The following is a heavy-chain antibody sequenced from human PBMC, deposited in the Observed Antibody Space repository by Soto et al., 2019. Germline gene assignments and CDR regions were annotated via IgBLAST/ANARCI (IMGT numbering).Heavy chain of an antibody. J-gene: IGHJ4*02. CDR1: GFTFNSYG. V-gene: IGHV3-30*03. D-gene: IGHD2-2*01. CDR3: ARDPPYCSSASCYAGDY. CDR2: ISYDGSKK. Sequence: GGSLRLSCAASGFTFNSYGIHWVRQAPGKGLEWVALISYDGSKKYYADSVKGRFTISRDNSKNTVYLQMNSLRGEDTAVYYCARDPPYCSSASCYAGDYWGQGTLVTVSS.